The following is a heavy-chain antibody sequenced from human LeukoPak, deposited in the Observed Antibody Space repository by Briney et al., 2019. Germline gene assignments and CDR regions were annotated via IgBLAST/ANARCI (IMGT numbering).Heavy chain of an antibody. D-gene: IGHD6-25*01. V-gene: IGHV4-59*01. CDR3: AGVYGGIAAEGGFDY. Sequence: PSETLSLTCTVSGGSISSYYWSWIRQPPGKGLEWIGYIYYSGSTNYNPSLKSRVTISVDTSKNQFSLKLSSVTAADTAVYYCAGVYGGIAAEGGFDYWGQGTLVTVSS. CDR2: IYYSGST. J-gene: IGHJ4*02. CDR1: GGSISSYY.